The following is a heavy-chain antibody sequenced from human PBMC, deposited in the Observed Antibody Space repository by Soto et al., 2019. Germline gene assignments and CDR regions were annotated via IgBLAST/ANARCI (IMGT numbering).Heavy chain of an antibody. CDR2: VSASGLNT. V-gene: IGHV3-23*01. Sequence: PGGSLRLSCAASGFTFSTYAMAWVRQAPGKGLEWVSGVSASGLNTDYADPVKGRFYISRDNSKNTVSLHMNSLRAEDTALYYCAKPLFYSDRWYFDYWGQGTPVTAPQ. CDR3: AKPLFYSDRWYFDY. CDR1: GFTFSTYA. D-gene: IGHD3-9*01. J-gene: IGHJ4*02.